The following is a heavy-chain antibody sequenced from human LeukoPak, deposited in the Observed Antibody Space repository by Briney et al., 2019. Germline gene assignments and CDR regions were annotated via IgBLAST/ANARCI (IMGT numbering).Heavy chain of an antibody. D-gene: IGHD3-9*01. CDR3: ARHGGDILTGSFDY. CDR1: GGSISSYY. CDR2: IYYSGST. V-gene: IGHV4-59*08. J-gene: IGHJ4*02. Sequence: PSETLSLTCTVSGGSISSYYWSWIRQPPGKGLEWIGYIYYSGSTNYNPSLKSRVTISVDTSKNQFSLKLSSVTAADTAVYYCARHGGDILTGSFDYWGQGTLVTVSS.